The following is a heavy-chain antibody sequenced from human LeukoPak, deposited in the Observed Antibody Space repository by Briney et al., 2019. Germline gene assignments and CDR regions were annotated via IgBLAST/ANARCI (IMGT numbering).Heavy chain of an antibody. CDR1: GFTFSSYE. Sequence: HPGGSLRLSCAASGFTFSSYEMNWVRQAPGQGLEWVAYISSTGNTVHYAGSVKGRFTISRDNAKNSLYLQTNRLRAEDTAVYYCTKETPQMDVWGKGTTVIVSS. CDR2: ISSTGNTV. CDR3: TKETPQMDV. J-gene: IGHJ6*04. D-gene: IGHD2-15*01. V-gene: IGHV3-48*03.